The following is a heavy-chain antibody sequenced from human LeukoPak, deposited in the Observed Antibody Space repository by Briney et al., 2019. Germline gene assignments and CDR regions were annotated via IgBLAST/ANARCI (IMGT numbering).Heavy chain of an antibody. CDR1: GFNFTNYN. V-gene: IGHV3-48*02. J-gene: IGHJ4*02. D-gene: IGHD6-6*01. CDR3: ARGLAARLDQ. CDR2: ISSSGTTI. Sequence: PGGSLRLSCAVSGFNFTNYNMNWVRQPPGKGLEWVSYISSSGTTIYYTDSVKGRFTISRDNAKNSVYLQMNSLRDEDTAVYYCARGLAARLDQWGQGTLVTVSS.